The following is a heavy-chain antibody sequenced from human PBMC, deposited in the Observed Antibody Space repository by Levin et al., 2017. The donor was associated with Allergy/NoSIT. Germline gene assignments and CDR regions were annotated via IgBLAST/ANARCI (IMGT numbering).Heavy chain of an antibody. CDR2: ISSGSNTI. J-gene: IGHJ4*02. CDR1: GFTFRHSS. CDR3: ARDRNSGWPYYFDY. Sequence: LSLTCVASGFTFRHSSMNWVRQAPGKGLEWVSFISSGSNTIYYADSVKGRFTISRDNAESSLFLQMNSLRAEDTAVYYCARDRNSGWPYYFDYWGQGTLVTVSS. D-gene: IGHD6-19*01. V-gene: IGHV3-48*01.